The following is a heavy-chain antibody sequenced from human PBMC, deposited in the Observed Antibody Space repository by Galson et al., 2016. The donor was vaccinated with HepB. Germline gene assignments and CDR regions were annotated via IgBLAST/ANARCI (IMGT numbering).Heavy chain of an antibody. CDR2: ISAYNENT. CDR1: GYTFSSYE. J-gene: IGHJ3*01. D-gene: IGHD2-8*01. Sequence: SVKVSCKASGYTFSSYEISWVRQAPGQGLEWMGWISAYNENTNYPQKLQGRVTMTTDASTSTAYMELRSLTSDDTAVYYCARVYPGVTFDFWGQGTMVTVSS. CDR3: ARVYPGVTFDF. V-gene: IGHV1-18*01.